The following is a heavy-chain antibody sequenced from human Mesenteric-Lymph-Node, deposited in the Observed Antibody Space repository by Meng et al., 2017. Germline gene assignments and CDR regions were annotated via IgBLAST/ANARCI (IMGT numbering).Heavy chain of an antibody. J-gene: IGHJ4*02. D-gene: IGHD6-19*01. V-gene: IGHV1-46*01. CDR1: GYTFTSYY. CDR3: ARVSGWYPSTYYFDY. Sequence: QGQLGRSGAEVKKPGASVKVSCKASGYTFTSYYMHWVRQAPGQGLEWMGIINPSGGSTSYAQKFQGRVTMTRDTSTSTVYMELSSLRSEDTAVYYCARVSGWYPSTYYFDYWGQGTLVTVSS. CDR2: INPSGGST.